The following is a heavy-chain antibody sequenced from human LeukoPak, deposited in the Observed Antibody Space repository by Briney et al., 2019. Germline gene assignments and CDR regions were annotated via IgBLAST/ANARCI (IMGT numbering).Heavy chain of an antibody. J-gene: IGHJ3*01. V-gene: IGHV3-7*01. D-gene: IGHD2-15*01. Sequence: GGSLRLSCAASGFTFSTYWMSWVRQAPGKGLKWVANIKPDGSQAHYVDSVTGRFTISRDNAKNSLYLQLNSLRDEDTAVYYCAREVGSPAVRSAFDLWGQGTMVTVSS. CDR1: GFTFSTYW. CDR2: IKPDGSQA. CDR3: AREVGSPAVRSAFDL.